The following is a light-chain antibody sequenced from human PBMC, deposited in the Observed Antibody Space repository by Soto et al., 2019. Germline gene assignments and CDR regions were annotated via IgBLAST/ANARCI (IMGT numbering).Light chain of an antibody. J-gene: IGKJ3*01. CDR1: HNIGTY. CDR2: AAS. V-gene: IGKV1-39*01. Sequence: DIQMTQSPSSLSASVGDRVNITCRASHNIGTYLNWYQRKPGKAPNLLIYAASTLQSGVPSRFSGSGSGTDFTLTISSLQPEDFATYYCQQSYTTPLFTFGPGTKVDIK. CDR3: QQSYTTPLFT.